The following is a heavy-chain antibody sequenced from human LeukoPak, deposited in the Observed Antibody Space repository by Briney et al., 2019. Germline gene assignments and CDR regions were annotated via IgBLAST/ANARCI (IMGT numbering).Heavy chain of an antibody. CDR1: GFTVSSNY. V-gene: IGHV3-53*01. Sequence: GGSLRLSCAASGFTVSSNYMSWVRQAPGKGLEWVSVIYSGGSTYYADSVKGRLTISRDSSKNTLYLEMNSLRAEDTAVYYCAACYDSSGYYDYWGQGTLVTVSS. CDR2: IYSGGST. D-gene: IGHD3-22*01. CDR3: AACYDSSGYYDY. J-gene: IGHJ4*02.